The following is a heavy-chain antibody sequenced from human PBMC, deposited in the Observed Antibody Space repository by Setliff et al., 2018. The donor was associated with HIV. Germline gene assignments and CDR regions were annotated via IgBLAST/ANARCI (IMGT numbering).Heavy chain of an antibody. Sequence: PGGSLRLSCAASGFTFSTYSMHWVRQAPGKGLEWVAIISYDGSKKYYADSVKGRFTISRDNSKNTLFLQMNSLRAEDTAVYYCAKGRDGYTPPCAFDYWGQGTLVTVSS. J-gene: IGHJ4*02. CDR3: AKGRDGYTPPCAFDY. V-gene: IGHV3-30-3*01. D-gene: IGHD5-12*01. CDR1: GFTFSTYS. CDR2: ISYDGSKK.